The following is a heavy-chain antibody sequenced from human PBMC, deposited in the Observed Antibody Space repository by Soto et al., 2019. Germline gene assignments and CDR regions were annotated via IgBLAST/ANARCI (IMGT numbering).Heavy chain of an antibody. CDR2: IYYSGST. CDR3: ARDLEAVTARRRANGMDV. V-gene: IGHV4-61*01. Sequence: SETLSLTCTVSGGSVSSGSYYWSWIRQPPGKGLEWIGYIYYSGSTYYNPSLKSRVTISVDTSKNQFSLKLSSVTAADTAVYYCARDLEAVTARRRANGMDVWDQGTTVTVSS. J-gene: IGHJ6*02. D-gene: IGHD2-21*02. CDR1: GGSVSSGSYY.